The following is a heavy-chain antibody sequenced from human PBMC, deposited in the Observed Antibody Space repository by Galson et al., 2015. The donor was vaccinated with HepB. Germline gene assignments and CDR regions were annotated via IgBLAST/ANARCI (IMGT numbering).Heavy chain of an antibody. CDR1: GFTFSNTW. J-gene: IGHJ4*02. V-gene: IGHV3-15*01. CDR2: IKSNIAGGTA. D-gene: IGHD3-22*01. Sequence: LRLSCAASGFTFSNTWMSWVRQAPGKGREWVGRIKSNIAGGTADFAAPVRGRFTISRDDSKNTVYLEMNSLKTEDTAVYYCGVGGGYYDYRGQGTLVTVSS. CDR3: GVGGGYYDY.